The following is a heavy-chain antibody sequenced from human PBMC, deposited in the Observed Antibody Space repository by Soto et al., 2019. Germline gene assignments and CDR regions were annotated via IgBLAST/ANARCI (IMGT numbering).Heavy chain of an antibody. J-gene: IGHJ4*02. CDR2: IYYSGST. Sequence: QVQLQESGPGLVKPSETLSLTCTVSGGSISSYYWSWIRQPPGKGLEWIGYIYYSGSTNDNPSLKSRVNISVDTSQNQSYLKLSSVTAADTAVYYCASTAHSSGWYSGGFDYWGQGTLVTVSS. D-gene: IGHD6-19*01. CDR3: ASTAHSSGWYSGGFDY. V-gene: IGHV4-59*01. CDR1: GGSISSYY.